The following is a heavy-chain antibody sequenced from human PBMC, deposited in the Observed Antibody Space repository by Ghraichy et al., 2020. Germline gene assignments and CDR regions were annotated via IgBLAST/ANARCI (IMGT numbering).Heavy chain of an antibody. J-gene: IGHJ4*02. CDR3: AREGRGGYSGYVLSALDY. V-gene: IGHV3-30*04. Sequence: GGSLRLSCAASGFTFSSYAMHWVRQAPGKGLEWVAVISYDGSNKYYVDSVKGRFTISRDNSKNTLYLQMNSLRAEDTAVYYCAREGRGGYSGYVLSALDYWGQGTLVTVSS. CDR1: GFTFSSYA. CDR2: ISYDGSNK. D-gene: IGHD5-12*01.